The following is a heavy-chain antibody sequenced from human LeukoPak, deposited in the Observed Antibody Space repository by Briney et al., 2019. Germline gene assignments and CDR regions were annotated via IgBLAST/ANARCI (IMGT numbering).Heavy chain of an antibody. V-gene: IGHV3-48*01. CDR2: ISSSSSTI. J-gene: IGHJ4*02. D-gene: IGHD6-6*01. CDR1: GFTFSSYS. Sequence: GGSLRLSCAASGFTFSSYSMNWVRQAPGKGLEWVSYISSSSSTIYYADSVKGRFTISRDNAKNSLYLQMNSVRAEDTAVYYCARGLFEGQLVPFDYWGQGTLVTVSS. CDR3: ARGLFEGQLVPFDY.